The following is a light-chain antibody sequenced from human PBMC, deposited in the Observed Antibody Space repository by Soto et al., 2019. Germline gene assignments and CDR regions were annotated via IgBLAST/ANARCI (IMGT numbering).Light chain of an antibody. Sequence: EIVLTQSPVTLSLSPGERATLSCRASQSVSSSIFWYQQKAGQAPRLLMSYASNRAAGIPARFSRSGFGTDFTLTSSSLEPEDFAVYYCQQRTNWRPFTFGPGTTVDLK. J-gene: IGKJ3*01. V-gene: IGKV3-11*01. CDR3: QQRTNWRPFT. CDR2: YAS. CDR1: QSVSSS.